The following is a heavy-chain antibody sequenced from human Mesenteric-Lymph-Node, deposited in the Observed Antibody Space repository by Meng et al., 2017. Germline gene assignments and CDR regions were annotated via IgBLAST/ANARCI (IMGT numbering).Heavy chain of an antibody. CDR1: GFTFGDYA. Sequence: GESLKISCTASGFTFGDYAMSWVRQAPGKGLEWVGFIRSKAYGGTTEYAASVKGRFTISRDDSKSIAYLQMNSLKTEDTAVYYCTRAAYDFWSGYYTGIYFDYWGQGTLVTVSS. D-gene: IGHD3-3*01. V-gene: IGHV3-49*04. J-gene: IGHJ4*02. CDR3: TRAAYDFWSGYYTGIYFDY. CDR2: IRSKAYGGTT.